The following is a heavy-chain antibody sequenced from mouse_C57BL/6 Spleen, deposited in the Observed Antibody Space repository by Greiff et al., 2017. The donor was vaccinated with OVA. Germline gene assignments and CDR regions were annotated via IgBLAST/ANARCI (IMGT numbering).Heavy chain of an antibody. Sequence: EVMLVESGGGLVKPGGSLKLSCAASGFTFSDYGMHWVRQAPEKGLEWVAYISSGSSTIYYADTVKGRFTISRDNAKNTLFLQMTSLRSEDTAMYYCARTNGSSSYWYFDVWGTGTTVTVSS. V-gene: IGHV5-17*01. CDR1: GFTFSDYG. CDR2: ISSGSSTI. CDR3: ARTNGSSSYWYFDV. D-gene: IGHD1-1*01. J-gene: IGHJ1*03.